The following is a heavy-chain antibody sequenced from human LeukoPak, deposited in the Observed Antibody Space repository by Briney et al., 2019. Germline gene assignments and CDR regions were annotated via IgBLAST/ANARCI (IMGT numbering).Heavy chain of an antibody. CDR3: AGQYTAYDAFDF. D-gene: IGHD5-12*01. CDR1: GYSITRNYY. CDR2: ISHGGNT. J-gene: IGHJ4*02. V-gene: IGHV4-38-2*02. Sequence: SETLSLTCTVSGYSITRNYYWGWIRQPPGKGLEWIASISHGGNTYYNPSLQSRVTMSVDTSKNQFSLKLSSLTAADTAVYYCAGQYTAYDAFDFWGQGTPVTVSS.